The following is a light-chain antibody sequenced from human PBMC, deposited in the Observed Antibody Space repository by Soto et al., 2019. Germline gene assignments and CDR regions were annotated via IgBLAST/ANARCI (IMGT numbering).Light chain of an antibody. CDR2: GAT. J-gene: IGKJ3*01. CDR1: QRISSND. CDR3: QQYGRSPIFP. V-gene: IGKV3-20*01. Sequence: EIVLTQSPGTLSLSPGEIATLSCRSSQRISSNDVAWFHQKPGQAPRILIYGATTRATGIPDSFSGSVSGTEFTLTINRLEPEDFAVYYCQQYGRSPIFPFGPGTKVDSK.